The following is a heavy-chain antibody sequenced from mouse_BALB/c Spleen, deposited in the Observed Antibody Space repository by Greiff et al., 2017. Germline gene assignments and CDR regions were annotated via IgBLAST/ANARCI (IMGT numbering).Heavy chain of an antibody. D-gene: IGHD2-4*01. CDR3: ARGDYYDYDQGFAY. V-gene: IGHV5-6-3*01. CDR2: INSNGGST. Sequence: EVQVVESGGGLVQPGGSLKLSCAASGFTFSSYGMSWVRQTPDKRLELVATINSNGGSTYYPDSVKGRFTISRDNAKNTLYLQMSSLKSEDTAMYYCARGDYYDYDQGFAYWGQGTLVTVSA. J-gene: IGHJ3*01. CDR1: GFTFSSYG.